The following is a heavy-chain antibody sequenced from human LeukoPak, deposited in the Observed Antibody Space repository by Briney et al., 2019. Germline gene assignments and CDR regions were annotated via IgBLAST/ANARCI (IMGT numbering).Heavy chain of an antibody. CDR2: ITGSGGRT. J-gene: IGHJ5*02. CDR1: GVTLSSYA. Sequence: GGSLRLSCAASGVTLSSYAMSWVRQAPGKGLEWMSSITGSGGRTYYADSVKGRFTISRDNSKNTMYLQMNSLRTEDTAVYYCAKNPSILRINWFDPWGQGTLVTVSS. D-gene: IGHD3-9*01. V-gene: IGHV3-23*01. CDR3: AKNPSILRINWFDP.